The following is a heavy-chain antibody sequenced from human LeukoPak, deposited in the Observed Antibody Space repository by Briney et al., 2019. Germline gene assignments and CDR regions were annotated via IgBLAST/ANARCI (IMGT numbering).Heavy chain of an antibody. Sequence: GGSLRLSCAASGFTFSSYSMNWVRQAPGKGLEWVSSISTSSNYIYYADSVKGRFTISRDNAKNSLYLQMNSLRAEDTAVYYCASAVDYYGSGSGNWFDSWGQGTLVTVSS. J-gene: IGHJ5*01. D-gene: IGHD3-10*01. CDR2: ISTSSNYI. CDR1: GFTFSSYS. CDR3: ASAVDYYGSGSGNWFDS. V-gene: IGHV3-21*01.